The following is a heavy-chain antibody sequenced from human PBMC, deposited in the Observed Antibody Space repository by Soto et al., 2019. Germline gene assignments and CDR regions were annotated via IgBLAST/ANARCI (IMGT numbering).Heavy chain of an antibody. D-gene: IGHD5-12*01. CDR3: ARGNHRWLQLWYFDL. Sequence: QVQLVQSGAEVKKPGSSVTVSCKASGGTFSSYTISWVRQAPGQGLEWMGGIIPIFVTANYEQKFQGRVTVTADESTSTAYMELSSLRSEDTAVYYCARGNHRWLQLWYFDLWGRGTLVTVSS. CDR2: IIPIFVTA. J-gene: IGHJ2*01. V-gene: IGHV1-69*12. CDR1: GGTFSSYT.